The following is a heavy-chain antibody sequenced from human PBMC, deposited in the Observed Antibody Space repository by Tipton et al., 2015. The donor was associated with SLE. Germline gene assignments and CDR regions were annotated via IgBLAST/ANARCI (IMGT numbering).Heavy chain of an antibody. CDR2: IYSSGSA. J-gene: IGHJ5*02. V-gene: IGHV4-61*02. CDR1: GDSIRSGSYY. Sequence: LRLSCTVSGDSIRSGSYYWSWIRQPAGKGLEWIGRIYSSGSANYNPSLRSRVTISMDTSKNHFSLTLNSVTAADTAIYYCARGGLWSQPFDPWGQGTLVTVSS. CDR3: ARGGLWSQPFDP. D-gene: IGHD1-26*01.